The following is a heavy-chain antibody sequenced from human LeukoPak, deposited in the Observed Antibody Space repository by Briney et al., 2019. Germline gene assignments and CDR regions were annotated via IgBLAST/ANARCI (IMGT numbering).Heavy chain of an antibody. CDR2: INHSGST. CDR1: GGSFSGYY. Sequence: SETLSLNCAVYGGSFSGYYWSWIRQPPGKGLEWIGEINHSGSTNYNPSLKSRVTISVDTSKNQCSLKLSSVTAADTAVYYCAGGHYVGDYWGQGTLVTVSS. V-gene: IGHV4-34*01. CDR3: AGGHYVGDY. J-gene: IGHJ4*02. D-gene: IGHD4-23*01.